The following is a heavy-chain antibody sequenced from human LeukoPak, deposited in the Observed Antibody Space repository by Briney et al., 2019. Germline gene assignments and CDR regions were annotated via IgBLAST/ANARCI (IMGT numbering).Heavy chain of an antibody. CDR1: GFTFRSYV. CDR2: ISGSGGST. Sequence: GGSLRLSCAASGFTFRSYVMSWVRQAPGKGLEWVSTISGSGGSTYYADSVKGRFTISRDNSKNTLYLQMNSLRAEDTAVYYCAKDLGWLQFDYFDYWGQGTLVTVSP. D-gene: IGHD5-24*01. CDR3: AKDLGWLQFDYFDY. V-gene: IGHV3-23*01. J-gene: IGHJ4*02.